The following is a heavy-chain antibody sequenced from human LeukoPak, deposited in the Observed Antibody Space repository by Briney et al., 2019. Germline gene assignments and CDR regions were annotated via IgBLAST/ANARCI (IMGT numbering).Heavy chain of an antibody. CDR3: AREGYSSSWNYFGY. Sequence: ASVKVSCKASGYTFTSYVINWVRQAPGQGLEWMGWISAYNGNKNYAQKLQGRVTMTTDTSTSTAYMELRSLRSDDTAVYYCAREGYSSSWNYFGYWGQGALVTVSS. CDR1: GYTFTSYV. D-gene: IGHD6-13*01. CDR2: ISAYNGNK. J-gene: IGHJ4*02. V-gene: IGHV1-18*01.